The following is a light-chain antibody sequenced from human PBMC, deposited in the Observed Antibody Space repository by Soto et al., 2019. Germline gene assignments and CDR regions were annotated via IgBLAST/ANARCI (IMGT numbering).Light chain of an antibody. V-gene: IGKV3-20*01. Sequence: EIVLTQSPGTLSLSPGERATLSCRASQSVSSTYLGWYQQKPGQAPRLLIYGASSRATGIPDRFSGSGSGTDFTPTIARLEPEDFAVYYCQLYGSSPPRTFGQGTKVEIK. J-gene: IGKJ1*01. CDR1: QSVSSTY. CDR2: GAS. CDR3: QLYGSSPPRT.